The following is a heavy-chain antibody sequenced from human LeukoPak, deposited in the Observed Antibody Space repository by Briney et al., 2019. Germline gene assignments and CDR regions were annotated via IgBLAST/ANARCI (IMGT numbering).Heavy chain of an antibody. D-gene: IGHD1-26*01. CDR1: GGSISSYH. Sequence: PSETLSLTCTVSGGSISSYHWSWIRQSAGKGLEWIGRIYSSGSTNYNPSLKSRVTMSVDTSKNQFSLKLSSVTAADTAVYYCARGLKYSGTYGWFDPWGQGTVVTVSS. CDR3: ARGLKYSGTYGWFDP. CDR2: IYSSGST. J-gene: IGHJ5*01. V-gene: IGHV4-4*07.